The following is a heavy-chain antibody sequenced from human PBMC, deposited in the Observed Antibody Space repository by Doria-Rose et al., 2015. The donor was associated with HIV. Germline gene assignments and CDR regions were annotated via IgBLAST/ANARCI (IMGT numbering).Heavy chain of an antibody. CDR3: ARIKSSRWYHKYYFDF. J-gene: IGHJ4*02. CDR1: GVSLSSPGMG. V-gene: IGHV2-26*01. Sequence: QITLKESGPVLVKPTETLTLTCTVSGVSLSSPGMGVSWIRQPPGKALEWLAIISSDDERSYNASLKSRLTISRGTSKSQVVLTMTDMDPVDTATYYCARIKSSRWYHKYYFDFWGQGTLVIVSA. D-gene: IGHD6-13*01. CDR2: ISSDDER.